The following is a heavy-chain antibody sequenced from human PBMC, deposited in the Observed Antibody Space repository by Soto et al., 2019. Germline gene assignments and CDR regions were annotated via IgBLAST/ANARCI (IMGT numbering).Heavy chain of an antibody. CDR1: GYTFFKYF. D-gene: IGHD1-26*01. CDR2: INPSRGSA. V-gene: IGHV1-46*01. CDR3: ARPSIQNTIEI. Sequence: ASVKVSCKASGYTFFKYFIHWVRQASGQGLEWIGIINPSRGSATYGPIFQGRVSLTTDMPTSTVYMELSRLRSEDTAMYSCARPSIQNTIEICGQGSSETVSS. J-gene: IGHJ3*02.